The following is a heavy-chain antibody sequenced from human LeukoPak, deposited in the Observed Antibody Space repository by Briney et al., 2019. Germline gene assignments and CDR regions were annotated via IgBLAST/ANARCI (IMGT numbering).Heavy chain of an antibody. CDR2: IYYSGST. CDR3: ARVLGAAAAFDY. J-gene: IGHJ4*02. D-gene: IGHD6-13*01. CDR1: GGSISSYY. Sequence: SETLSLTCTVSGGSISSYYRSWIRQPPGKGLEWIGYIYYSGSTNYNPSLKSRVTISVDTSKNQFSLKLSSVTAADTAVYYCARVLGAAAAFDYWGQGTLVTVSS. V-gene: IGHV4-59*01.